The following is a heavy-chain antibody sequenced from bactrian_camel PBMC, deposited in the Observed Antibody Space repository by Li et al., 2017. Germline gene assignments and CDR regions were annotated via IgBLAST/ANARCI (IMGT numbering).Heavy chain of an antibody. Sequence: VQLVESGGGSVEAGGSLRHSCVASGYTSKICTWNWYRQPPGKGRDMVSTITLDGTTYYANSVKGRFTISQDNAESTAYLEMNSVKPEDTALYYCATKIHTIVVVSSPRVRWDLLGPGDPGHRL. CDR3: ATKIHTIVVVSSPRVRWDL. CDR2: ITLDGTT. V-gene: IGHV3S56*01. CDR1: GYTSKICT. D-gene: IGHD2*01. J-gene: IGHJ4*01.